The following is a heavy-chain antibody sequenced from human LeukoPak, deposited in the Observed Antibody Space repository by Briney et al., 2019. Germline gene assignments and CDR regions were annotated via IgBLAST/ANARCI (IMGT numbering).Heavy chain of an antibody. Sequence: PGGSLRLSCAASGFTFSSYGMHWVRQAPGKGLEWVAFIRYDGSKKKYADSVKGRFTISRDNSKNTLFVQMNSLRAEDTAVYYCAKDYGISGTGGAWLDPWGQGTLVTVSS. J-gene: IGHJ5*02. D-gene: IGHD1-20*01. CDR1: GFTFSSYG. CDR2: IRYDGSKK. CDR3: AKDYGISGTGGAWLDP. V-gene: IGHV3-30*02.